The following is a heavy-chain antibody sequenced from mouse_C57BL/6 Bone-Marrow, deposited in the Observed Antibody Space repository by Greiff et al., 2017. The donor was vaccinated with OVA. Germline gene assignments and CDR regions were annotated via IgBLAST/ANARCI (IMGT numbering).Heavy chain of an antibody. CDR3: ARRITTVPFAY. CDR2: IDPSDSYT. Sequence: VQLQQPGAELVRPGTSVKLSCKASGYTFTSYWMHWVKQRPGQGLEWIGVIDPSDSYTNYNQKFKGKATLTVDTSSSTAYMQLSSLTSEDSAVYYCARRITTVPFAYWGQGTLVTVSA. J-gene: IGHJ3*01. D-gene: IGHD1-1*01. V-gene: IGHV1-59*01. CDR1: GYTFTSYW.